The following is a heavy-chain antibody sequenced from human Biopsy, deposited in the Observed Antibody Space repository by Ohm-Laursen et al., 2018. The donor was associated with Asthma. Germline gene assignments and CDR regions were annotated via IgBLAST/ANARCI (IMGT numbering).Heavy chain of an antibody. CDR3: VKDIRLQLWGFDS. CDR2: VSWNSCSI. Sequence: SLRLSCTASGFTFDDYAMHWVRQAPGKGLEWVSGVSWNSCSIDYADSVKGRFTISRDNAKNSLYLQMNSLRGADTALYYCVKDIRLQLWGFDSWGQGTLVTVSS. J-gene: IGHJ4*02. CDR1: GFTFDDYA. D-gene: IGHD6-13*01. V-gene: IGHV3-9*01.